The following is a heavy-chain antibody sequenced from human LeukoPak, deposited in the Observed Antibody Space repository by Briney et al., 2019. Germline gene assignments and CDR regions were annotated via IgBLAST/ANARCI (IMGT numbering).Heavy chain of an antibody. CDR2: IYYTGTT. D-gene: IGHD2-2*01. V-gene: IGHV4-31*03. J-gene: IGHJ4*02. CDR1: GDSINSGDYY. Sequence: PSETLSLTCTVSGDSINSGDYYWTWIRQHPGEGLEWIGYIYYTGTTYYNPSLKGRVIMSVDTSKNQFSLKLSSVTPADTAVYYCARARVPYAYYFDSWGQGALVTVSS. CDR3: ARARVPYAYYFDS.